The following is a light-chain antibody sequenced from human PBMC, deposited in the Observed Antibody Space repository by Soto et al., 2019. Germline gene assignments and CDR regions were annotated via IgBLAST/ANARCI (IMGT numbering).Light chain of an antibody. CDR1: SSDVGGHNY. CDR2: EVS. J-gene: IGLJ1*01. V-gene: IGLV2-14*01. CDR3: SSYTSSSTLYV. Sequence: QSARTQPASVSGSTGQSITISCTGTSSDVGGHNYVSWYQQHPGKAPKLIIYEVSNRPSGVSNRFSGSKSGNTASLTISGLQAEDEADYYCSSYTSSSTLYVFGTWTKLTVL.